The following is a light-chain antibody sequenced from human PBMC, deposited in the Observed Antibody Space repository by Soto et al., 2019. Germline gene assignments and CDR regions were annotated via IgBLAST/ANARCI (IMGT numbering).Light chain of an antibody. Sequence: DIQMTQSPSSLSASVGDRVTITCRASQTIRNYLNWYQQKPGKAPKLLIDFASSLQSGVPSRFSGSGSWTDFTLTITSLQPADFAIYYCQQTYNTPLTFGGGTKVEIK. V-gene: IGKV1-39*01. J-gene: IGKJ4*01. CDR2: FAS. CDR1: QTIRNY. CDR3: QQTYNTPLT.